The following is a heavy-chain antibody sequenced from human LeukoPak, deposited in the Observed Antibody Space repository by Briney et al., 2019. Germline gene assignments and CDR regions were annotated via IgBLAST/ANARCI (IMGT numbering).Heavy chain of an antibody. CDR1: GGTFSSYA. D-gene: IGHD4-17*01. CDR2: IIPIFGTA. J-gene: IGHJ4*02. V-gene: IGHV1-69*13. CDR3: ARVTSYGAYVTSNFDY. Sequence: SVKVSCKASGGTFSSYAISWVRQAPGQGLEWMGGIIPIFGTANYAQKFQGRVTITADESTSTAYMELSSLRSEDTAVYYCARVTSYGAYVTSNFDYWGQGTLVTVSS.